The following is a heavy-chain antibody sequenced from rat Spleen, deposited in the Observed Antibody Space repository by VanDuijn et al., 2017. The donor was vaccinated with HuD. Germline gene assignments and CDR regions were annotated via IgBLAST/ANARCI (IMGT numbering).Heavy chain of an antibody. CDR2: ISTCAGNT. CDR1: GFIFSNYY. D-gene: IGHD1-12*03. J-gene: IGHJ2*01. CDR3: ARTYYYDGYYYFDY. Sequence: EVQLVESGGGLVQPGRSIKLSCAASGFIFSNYYMAWVRQAPAKGLEWVASISTCAGNTYYRDSVKGRFTFSRDNAKTTLYLQMDSLRSEDTATYYCARTYYYDGYYYFDYWGQGVMVTVSS. V-gene: IGHV5-25*01.